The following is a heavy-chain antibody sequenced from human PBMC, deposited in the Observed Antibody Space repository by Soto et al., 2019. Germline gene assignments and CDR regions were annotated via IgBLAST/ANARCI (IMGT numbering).Heavy chain of an antibody. D-gene: IGHD4-17*01. CDR1: GGTFSSYA. CDR2: IIPIFGTA. Sequence: VASVKVSCTASGGTFSSYAISWVRQAPGQGLEWMGGIIPIFGTANYAQKFQGRVTITADESTSTAYMELSSLRSEDTAVYYCARSSRLRQSLWNFDYWGQGTLVTVSS. CDR3: ARSSRLRQSLWNFDY. J-gene: IGHJ4*02. V-gene: IGHV1-69*13.